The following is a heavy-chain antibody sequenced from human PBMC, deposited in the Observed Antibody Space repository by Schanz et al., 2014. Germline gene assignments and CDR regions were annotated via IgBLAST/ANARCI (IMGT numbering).Heavy chain of an antibody. Sequence: DVHLLESGGGLVQPGGSLRLSCAASGITFSSHSFNWVRQAPGKGLEWLSAISGGGGTTYYTDSVKGRFTISRDNSKSTLYLQMNSLRAEDTGLYFCARGGSGSHYRLDYWGQGTLVTVSS. CDR2: ISGGGGTT. D-gene: IGHD1-26*01. J-gene: IGHJ4*02. V-gene: IGHV3-23*01. CDR1: GITFSSHS. CDR3: ARGGSGSHYRLDY.